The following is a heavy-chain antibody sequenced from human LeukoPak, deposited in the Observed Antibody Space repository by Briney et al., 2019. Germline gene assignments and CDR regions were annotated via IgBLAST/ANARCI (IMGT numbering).Heavy chain of an antibody. CDR2: IIPIFGTA. D-gene: IGHD2-2*01. CDR3: ARGRLGYCSSTSCYGEYFQH. V-gene: IGHV1-69*05. J-gene: IGHJ1*01. CDR1: GGTFSGYA. Sequence: GASVKVSCKASGGTFSGYAISWVRQAPGQGLEWMGGIIPIFGTADYAQKFQGRVTMTRDTSTSTVYMELSSLRSEDTAVYYCARGRLGYCSSTSCYGEYFQHWGQGTLVTVSS.